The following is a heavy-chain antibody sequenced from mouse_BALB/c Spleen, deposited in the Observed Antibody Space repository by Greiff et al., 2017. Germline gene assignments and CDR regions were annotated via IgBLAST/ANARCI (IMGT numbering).Heavy chain of an antibody. CDR3: ARKRGLLGDYYAMDY. J-gene: IGHJ4*01. D-gene: IGHD2-3*01. Sequence: VKLMESGPGLVQPSQSLSITCTVSGFSLTSYGVHWVRQSPGKGLEWLGVIWSGGSTDYNAAFISRLSISKDNSKSQVFFKMNSLQADDTAIYYCARKRGLLGDYYAMDYWGQGTSVTVSS. CDR2: IWSGGST. V-gene: IGHV2-4-1*01. CDR1: GFSLTSYG.